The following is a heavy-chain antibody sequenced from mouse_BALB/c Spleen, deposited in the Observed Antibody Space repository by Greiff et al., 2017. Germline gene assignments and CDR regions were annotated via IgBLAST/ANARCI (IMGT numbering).Heavy chain of an antibody. CDR1: GDSITSGY. V-gene: IGHV3-8*02. Sequence: EVMLVESGPSLVKPSQTLSLTCSVTGDSITSGYWNWIRKFPGNKLEYMGYISYSGSTYYNPSLKSRISITRDTSKNQYYLQLNSVTTEDTATYYCAGGYDYDAGYFDYWGQGTTLTVSS. D-gene: IGHD2-4*01. CDR3: AGGYDYDAGYFDY. J-gene: IGHJ2*01. CDR2: ISYSGST.